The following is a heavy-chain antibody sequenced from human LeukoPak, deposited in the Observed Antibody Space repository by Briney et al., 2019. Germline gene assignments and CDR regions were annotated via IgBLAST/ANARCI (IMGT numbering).Heavy chain of an antibody. V-gene: IGHV4-31*03. CDR3: ARLGSYHDF. CDR2: IFYSGNI. D-gene: IGHD1-26*01. J-gene: IGHJ4*02. Sequence: SQTLSLTCTVSGGSISSGSYSWNWIRQHPGKGLEWIGYIFYSGNIYYNPSLKSRVTISVDTSKNQFSLKLSSVTAADTAVYFCARLGSYHDFWGQGALVTVSS. CDR1: GGSISSGSYS.